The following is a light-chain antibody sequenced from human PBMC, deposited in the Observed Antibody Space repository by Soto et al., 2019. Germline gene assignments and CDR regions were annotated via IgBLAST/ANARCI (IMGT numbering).Light chain of an antibody. CDR1: QSVSSN. CDR3: QQYGSSPT. Sequence: EIVMTQSPATLSVSPGERATLSCRASQSVSSNLAWYQQKPGQAPRLLIYGTSTRATGIPARFSGSGSGTEFTLTISSLQSEDFAVYHCQQYGSSPTFGQGTKVDI. CDR2: GTS. V-gene: IGKV3-15*01. J-gene: IGKJ1*01.